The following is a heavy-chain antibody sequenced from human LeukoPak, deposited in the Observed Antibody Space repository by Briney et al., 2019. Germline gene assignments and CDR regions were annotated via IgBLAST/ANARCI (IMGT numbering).Heavy chain of an antibody. CDR3: AREYHSSHEC. D-gene: IGHD4-11*01. CDR1: GFTFSDYY. CDR2: ISSSATTI. V-gene: IGHV3-11*04. Sequence: PGGSLRLSCAASGFTFSDYYMSWIRQAPGKGLEWVSYISSSATTIYYADSVKGRFTISRDNAKNSLYLQMNSLTAEDTAVYYCAREYHSSHECWGQGALVIVSS. J-gene: IGHJ4*02.